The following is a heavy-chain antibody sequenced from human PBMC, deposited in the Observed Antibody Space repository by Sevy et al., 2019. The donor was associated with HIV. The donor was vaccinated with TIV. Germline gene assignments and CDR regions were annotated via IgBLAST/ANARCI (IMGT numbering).Heavy chain of an antibody. D-gene: IGHD3-22*01. CDR2: ISYSGST. V-gene: IGHV4-59*01. CDR1: GGSMSSYY. CDR3: AREVVIGGYGMDV. Sequence: SETLSLTCTVSGGSMSSYYWSWIRQPPGKGLEWIGYISYSGSTNYNPSLKSRVNISVDTSKNQFSLKLSSVTAADTAVYYCAREVVIGGYGMDVWGQGTTVTVSS. J-gene: IGHJ6*02.